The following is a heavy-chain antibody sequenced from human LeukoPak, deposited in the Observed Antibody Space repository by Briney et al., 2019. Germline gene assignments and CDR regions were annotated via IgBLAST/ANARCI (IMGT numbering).Heavy chain of an antibody. CDR1: GFTFSSYA. CDR2: ISGSGGST. CDR3: AMGEYCSSTSCGHFDY. D-gene: IGHD2-2*01. Sequence: QSGGSLRLSCAASGFTFSSYAMSWVRQAPGKGLEWVSAISGSGGSTYYADSVKGRFTISRDNSKNTLYLQMNSLRAEDTAVYYCAMGEYCSSTSCGHFDYWGQGTLVTVSS. V-gene: IGHV3-23*01. J-gene: IGHJ4*02.